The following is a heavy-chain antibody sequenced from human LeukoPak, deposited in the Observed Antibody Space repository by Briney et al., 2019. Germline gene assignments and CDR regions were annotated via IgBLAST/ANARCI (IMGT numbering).Heavy chain of an antibody. CDR2: IRYDGSNK. V-gene: IGHV3-30*02. Sequence: PGGSLRLSCAASGFTFSSYGMHWVRQAPGKGLEWVAFIRYDGSNKYYADSVKGRFTISRDNSKNTLYLQMNSLRAEDTAVYYCAKDGRRTIANWFDPWGQGTLVTVSS. CDR1: GFTFSSYG. J-gene: IGHJ5*02. D-gene: IGHD2-15*01. CDR3: AKDGRRTIANWFDP.